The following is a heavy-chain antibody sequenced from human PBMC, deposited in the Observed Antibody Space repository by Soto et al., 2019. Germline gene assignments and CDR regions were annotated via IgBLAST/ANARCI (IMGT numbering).Heavy chain of an antibody. CDR1: GGTFSSYT. J-gene: IGHJ3*02. CDR2: IIPILGIA. V-gene: IGHV1-69*02. CDR3: ARGQLERRQDAFDS. D-gene: IGHD1-1*01. Sequence: SVKVSCKASGGTFSSYTISWARQAPGQGLEWMGRIIPILGIANYAQKFQGRVTITADKSTSTAYMELSSLRSEDTAVYYCARGQLERRQDAFDSWGQGTMVTVSS.